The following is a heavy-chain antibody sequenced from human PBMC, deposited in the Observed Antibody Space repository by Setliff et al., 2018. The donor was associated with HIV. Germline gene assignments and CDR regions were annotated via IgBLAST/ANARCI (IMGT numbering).Heavy chain of an antibody. D-gene: IGHD2-2*03. CDR1: GGSINGYY. CDR2: IYSSGNT. V-gene: IGHV4-59*01. Sequence: SETLSLTCNVSGGSINGYYWTWIRQPPGKGLEWIGYIYSSGNTVYNPSLESRVFISVDTSNNQFSLNLGSVTAADTAMYYCARDGFGPGTYHELDYWGQGVLVTVSS. CDR3: ARDGFGPGTYHELDY. J-gene: IGHJ4*02.